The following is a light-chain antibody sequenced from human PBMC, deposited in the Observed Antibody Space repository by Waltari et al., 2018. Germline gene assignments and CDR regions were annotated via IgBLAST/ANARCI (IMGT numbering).Light chain of an antibody. Sequence: QSVLTQLPSASGTPGQGVTISCSGCSSNIGANYVYWYQQFPGTSPNLLIHRNNQRPSGVPDRFSGSKSGTSAFLVISGLRSEDEADYHCATWDDSLSGWVFGGGTKVTVL. CDR2: RNN. V-gene: IGLV1-47*01. CDR1: SSNIGANY. J-gene: IGLJ3*02. CDR3: ATWDDSLSGWV.